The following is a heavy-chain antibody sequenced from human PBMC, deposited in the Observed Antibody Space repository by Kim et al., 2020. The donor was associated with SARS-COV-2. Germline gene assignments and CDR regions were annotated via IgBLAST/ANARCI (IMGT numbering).Heavy chain of an antibody. CDR2: INHSGST. D-gene: IGHD6-6*01. CDR1: GGSFSGYY. CDR3: ARGYSSSSQYYYYMDV. J-gene: IGHJ6*03. V-gene: IGHV4-34*01. Sequence: SETLSLTCAVYGGSFSGYYWSWIRQPPGKGLEWIGEINHSGSTNYNPSLKSRVTISVDTSKNQFSLKLSSVTAADTAVYYCARGYSSSSQYYYYMDVWG.